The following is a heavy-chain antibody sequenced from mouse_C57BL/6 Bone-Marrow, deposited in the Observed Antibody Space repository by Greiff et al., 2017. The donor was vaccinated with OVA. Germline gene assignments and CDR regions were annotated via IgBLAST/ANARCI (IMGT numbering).Heavy chain of an antibody. J-gene: IGHJ3*01. V-gene: IGHV1-54*01. CDR3: ARSKGYGGFAY. D-gene: IGHD2-2*01. Sequence: QVQLKQSGAELVRPGTSVKVSCKASGYAFTNYLIEWVKQRPGQGLEWIGVINPGSGGTNYNEKFKGKATLTADKSSSTAYMQLSSLTSEDSAVYFCARSKGYGGFAYWGQGTLVTVSA. CDR1: GYAFTNYL. CDR2: INPGSGGT.